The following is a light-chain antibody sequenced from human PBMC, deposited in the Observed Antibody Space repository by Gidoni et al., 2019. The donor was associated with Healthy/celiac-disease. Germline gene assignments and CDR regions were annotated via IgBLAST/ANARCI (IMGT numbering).Light chain of an antibody. J-gene: IGKJ1*01. CDR1: QSISSW. Sequence: DIQMTQSPSPLSASVGDRVTITCRASQSISSWLAWYQQKPGKAPKLLIYKASSLESGVPSRFSGSGSGKEVNLTISSMQPDEFATYYCQQYNSYSWTFGQGTKVEIK. V-gene: IGKV1-5*03. CDR3: QQYNSYSWT. CDR2: KAS.